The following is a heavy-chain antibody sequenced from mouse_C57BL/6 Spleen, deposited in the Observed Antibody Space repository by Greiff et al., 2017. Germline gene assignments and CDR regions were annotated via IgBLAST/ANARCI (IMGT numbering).Heavy chain of an antibody. J-gene: IGHJ4*01. V-gene: IGHV5-4*01. CDR1: GFTFSSYA. CDR2: ISDGGSYT. CDR3: ARDRSKGAMDD. Sequence: EVKVEESGGGLVKPGGSLKLSCAASGFTFSSYAMSWVRQTPEKRLEWVATISDGGSYTYYPDNVKGRFTISRDNAKNNLYLQMSHLKSEDTAMYYCARDRSKGAMDDWGQGTSVTVSS.